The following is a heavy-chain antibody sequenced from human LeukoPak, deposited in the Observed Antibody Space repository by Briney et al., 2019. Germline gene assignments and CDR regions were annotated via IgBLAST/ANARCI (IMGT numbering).Heavy chain of an antibody. CDR3: ARDVFGSEYPFDF. J-gene: IGHJ4*02. CDR2: ISGNGNTI. D-gene: IGHD2-2*01. V-gene: IGHV3-48*04. CDR1: GFTFSSYS. Sequence: PGGSLRLSCAASGFTFSSYSMNWVRQAPGKGLEWLSYISGNGNTIYYADSVKGRFTISRDNAKNSLYLQMNSLRAEDTAVYYCARDVFGSEYPFDFWGQGTLVTVSS.